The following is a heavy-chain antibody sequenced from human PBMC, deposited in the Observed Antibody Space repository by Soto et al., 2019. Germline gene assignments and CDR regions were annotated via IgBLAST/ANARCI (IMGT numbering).Heavy chain of an antibody. V-gene: IGHV1-46*03. CDR2: INPSGGST. J-gene: IGHJ3*02. D-gene: IGHD3-10*01. CDR1: GSTFTSSY. CDR3: ARVVSGAHDAFAI. Sequence: GASVKVSCKASGSTFTSSYIHWVRQAPGQGLEWMGIINPSGGSTSSAQKLQGRVTMTRDTSTSTVYMELSSLRSEDTAVYYCARVVSGAHDAFAIWGQGTMVT.